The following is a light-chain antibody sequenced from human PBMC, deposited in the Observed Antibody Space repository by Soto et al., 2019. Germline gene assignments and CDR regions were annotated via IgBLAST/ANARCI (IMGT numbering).Light chain of an antibody. V-gene: IGKV1-5*01. Sequence: DIQMTQSPSTLSASIGDRVTITCRASHSITTWLAWYQQKPWRAPKSLIYDASILESGVPSRFSGSGSGTEFTLTISSLQPDDLATYYCQQYNSFSWTFGQGTKVDI. CDR3: QQYNSFSWT. CDR2: DAS. J-gene: IGKJ1*01. CDR1: HSITTW.